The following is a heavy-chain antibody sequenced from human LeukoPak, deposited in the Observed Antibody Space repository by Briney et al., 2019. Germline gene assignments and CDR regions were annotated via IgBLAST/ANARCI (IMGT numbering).Heavy chain of an antibody. V-gene: IGHV4-61*01. CDR2: IYYSGST. Sequence: PSETLSLTCTVSGGSISSGSYYWSWIRQPPGKGLEWIGYIYYSGSTNYNPSLKSRVTISVDTSKNQFSLKLSSVTAADTAVYYCARDTYYYDTPDAFDIWGQGTMVTVSS. J-gene: IGHJ3*02. CDR3: ARDTYYYDTPDAFDI. D-gene: IGHD3-22*01. CDR1: GGSISSGSYY.